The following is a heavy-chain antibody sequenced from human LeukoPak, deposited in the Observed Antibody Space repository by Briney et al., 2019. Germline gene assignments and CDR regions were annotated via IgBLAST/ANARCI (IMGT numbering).Heavy chain of an antibody. CDR3: ARLLGSTTSVDY. Sequence: GGSLRLSCAASGFTFSSYWMSWVRQAPGKGLVWVSRINNDGSSTSYADFVKGRFTISRDNAKNTLYLQMNSLRAEDTAVYYCARLLGSTTSVDYWGQGTPVTVSS. D-gene: IGHD2/OR15-2a*01. CDR2: INNDGSST. V-gene: IGHV3-74*01. CDR1: GFTFSSYW. J-gene: IGHJ4*02.